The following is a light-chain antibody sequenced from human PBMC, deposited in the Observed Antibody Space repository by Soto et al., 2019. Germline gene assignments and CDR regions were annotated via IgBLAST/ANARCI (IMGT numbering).Light chain of an antibody. V-gene: IGLV2-14*01. Sequence: QSALTQPASVSGSPGQSITISCTGTSSDVGGYNYVSWYQQLPGKAPKLMIYDVSDRPSGVSTRFSGSKSGKTVSLTISGLQIEDEDDYYCSSYTSSSLYVFGTGTNLTVL. CDR2: DVS. J-gene: IGLJ1*01. CDR1: SSDVGGYNY. CDR3: SSYTSSSLYV.